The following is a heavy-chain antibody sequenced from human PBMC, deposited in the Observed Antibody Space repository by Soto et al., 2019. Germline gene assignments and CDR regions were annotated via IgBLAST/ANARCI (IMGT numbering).Heavy chain of an antibody. Sequence: TLSLTCTVSGGSISSGDYYWSWIRQPPGKGLEWIGYIYYSGSTYYNPSLKSRVTISVDTSKNQFSLKLSSVTAADTAVYYCARGITGITSVNNWFDPWGQGTLVTVSS. V-gene: IGHV4-30-4*01. CDR3: ARGITGITSVNNWFDP. D-gene: IGHD1-7*01. CDR1: GGSISSGDYY. CDR2: IYYSGST. J-gene: IGHJ5*02.